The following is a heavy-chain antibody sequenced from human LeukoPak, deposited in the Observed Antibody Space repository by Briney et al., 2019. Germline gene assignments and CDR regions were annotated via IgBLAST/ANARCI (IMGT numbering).Heavy chain of an antibody. V-gene: IGHV1-18*01. D-gene: IGHD1-26*01. CDR1: GYTFTSYG. CDR3: ARDRDDSGILPVDAFDI. CDR2: ISAYNGNT. J-gene: IGHJ3*02. Sequence: ASVKVSCKASGYTFTSYGISWVRQSPGQGLEWMGWISAYNGNTNYAQKLQGRVTMTTDTSTSTAYMELRSLRSDDTAVYYCARDRDDSGILPVDAFDIWGQGTMVTVSS.